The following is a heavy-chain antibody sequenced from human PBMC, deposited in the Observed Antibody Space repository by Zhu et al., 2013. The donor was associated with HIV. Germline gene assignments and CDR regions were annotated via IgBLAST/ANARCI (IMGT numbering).Heavy chain of an antibody. J-gene: IGHJ4*02. Sequence: QVQFVQSEAGVKKPGASVKVSCKASGYTFTSYAMHWVRQAPGQRLEWMGWINAGNGKTKYSQKFQGRVTITRDTSASTAYMELSSLRSEDTAVYYCARGITIPGDYWGQGTLVTVSS. CDR2: INAGNGKT. CDR1: GYTFTSYA. D-gene: IGHD3-10*01. V-gene: IGHV1-3*01. CDR3: ARGITIPGDY.